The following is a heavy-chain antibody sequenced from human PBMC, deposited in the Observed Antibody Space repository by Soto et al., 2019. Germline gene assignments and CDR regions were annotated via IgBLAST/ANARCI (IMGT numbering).Heavy chain of an antibody. CDR2: IYYSGST. CDR1: GGSINSGGYY. J-gene: IGHJ3*02. Sequence: PSETLSLTCTVSGGSINSGGYYWSWIRQHPGKGLEWIGYIYYSGSTYYNPSLKSRLTISVDTSKNQFSLKLSSVTAEDTAVYYCARNYDTTAGGAFDIWGQGTMVTVSS. V-gene: IGHV4-31*03. CDR3: ARNYDTTAGGAFDI. D-gene: IGHD3-22*01.